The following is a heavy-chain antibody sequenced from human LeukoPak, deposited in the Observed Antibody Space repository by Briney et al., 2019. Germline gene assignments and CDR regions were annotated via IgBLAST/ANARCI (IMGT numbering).Heavy chain of an antibody. J-gene: IGHJ6*02. Sequence: SETPSLTCTVSGGSISSYYWSWIRQPAGKGLEWIGRIYTSGSTNYNPSLKSRVTMSVDTSKNQFSLKLSSVTAADTAVYYCARDGAGVAVSLYYYGMDVWGQGTTVTVSS. V-gene: IGHV4-4*07. CDR1: GGSISSYY. CDR2: IYTSGST. D-gene: IGHD2-8*01. CDR3: ARDGAGVAVSLYYYGMDV.